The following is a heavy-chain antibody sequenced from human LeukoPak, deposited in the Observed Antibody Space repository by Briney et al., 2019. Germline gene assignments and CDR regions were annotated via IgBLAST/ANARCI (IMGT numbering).Heavy chain of an antibody. V-gene: IGHV3-48*03. J-gene: IGHJ4*02. CDR1: SGKG. D-gene: IGHD6-13*01. CDR3: ARDSGIGSTGNEFDF. Sequence: SGKGIDCGGQGPSKEKEWVSYISESGSTKYYADFVKGRFTISRDNAKNLLFLQMSSLRAEDTAIYYCARDSGIGSTGNEFDFWGQGTLVSVSS. CDR2: ISESGSTK.